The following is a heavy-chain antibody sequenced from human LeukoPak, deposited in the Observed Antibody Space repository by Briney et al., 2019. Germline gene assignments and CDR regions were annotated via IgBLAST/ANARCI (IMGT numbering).Heavy chain of an antibody. Sequence: GGSLRLSCAASGFTFSSYAMHWARQAPGKGLEWVAVISYDGSNKYYADSVKGRFTISRDNSKNTLYLQMNSLRAEDTAVYYCARERLRLNWFDPWGQGTLVTVSS. CDR1: GFTFSSYA. CDR2: ISYDGSNK. V-gene: IGHV3-30-3*01. D-gene: IGHD4-17*01. CDR3: ARERLRLNWFDP. J-gene: IGHJ5*02.